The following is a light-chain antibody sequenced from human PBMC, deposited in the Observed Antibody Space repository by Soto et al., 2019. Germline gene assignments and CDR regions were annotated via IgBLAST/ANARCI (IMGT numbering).Light chain of an antibody. Sequence: EIVMTQSPDTLSVSPGEIATLSCRASQSVSIDLAWYQQTPGQAPRLLIYGASTRATGVPPTFSGSASGTAFTLTISSLQSEDFTVYYCQQYNKWPLTFGQGTKVDIK. J-gene: IGKJ1*01. CDR3: QQYNKWPLT. CDR2: GAS. V-gene: IGKV3-15*01. CDR1: QSVSID.